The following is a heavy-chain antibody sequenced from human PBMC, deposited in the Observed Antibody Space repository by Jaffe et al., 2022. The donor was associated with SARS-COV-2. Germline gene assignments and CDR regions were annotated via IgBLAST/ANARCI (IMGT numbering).Heavy chain of an antibody. CDR1: GFTFSSYA. V-gene: IGHV3-30*04. Sequence: QVQMVESGGGVGQPGRSLRLSCAASGFTFSSYAMHWVRQAPGKGLEWVAFISYDGSNEYYADSVKGRFTISRDDPKNSLYLQMNSPRAEDTAVYYCARAGANYYASSAYPYGDSFDYWGQGTLVTVSS. D-gene: IGHD3-22*01. J-gene: IGHJ4*02. CDR2: ISYDGSNE. CDR3: ARAGANYYASSAYPYGDSFDY.